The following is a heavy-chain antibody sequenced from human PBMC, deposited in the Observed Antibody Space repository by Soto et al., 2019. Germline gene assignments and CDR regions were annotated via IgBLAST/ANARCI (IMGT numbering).Heavy chain of an antibody. J-gene: IGHJ4*02. CDR3: ATMADRSGPIDY. V-gene: IGHV4-28*05. Sequence: QVQLQESGPGLVKPSDTLSLTCVVSGSSISSGNWWGWIRHPPATGLEWIGHIEPSGNVTHTPSLRGRVIVSVDTSRNRLSLQLRSVTAADTAVYYCATMADRSGPIDYWGQGTLVTVSS. CDR2: IEPSGNV. D-gene: IGHD3-22*01. CDR1: GSSISSGNW.